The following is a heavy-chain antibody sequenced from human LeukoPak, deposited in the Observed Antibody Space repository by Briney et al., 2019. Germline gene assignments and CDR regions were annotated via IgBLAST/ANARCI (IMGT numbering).Heavy chain of an antibody. Sequence: GGSLRLSCAASGFTFSSYAMHWVRQAPGKGLEWVAVIWYDGSNKYYADSVKGRFTISRDNSKNTLYLQMNSLRAEDTAVYYCARGSDYYDSSGYYGYFDYWGQGTLVTVSS. CDR1: GFTFSSYA. J-gene: IGHJ4*02. CDR3: ARGSDYYDSSGYYGYFDY. CDR2: IWYDGSNK. D-gene: IGHD3-22*01. V-gene: IGHV3-33*01.